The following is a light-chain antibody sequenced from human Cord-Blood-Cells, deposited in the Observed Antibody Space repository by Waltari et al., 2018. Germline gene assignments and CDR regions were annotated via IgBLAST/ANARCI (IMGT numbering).Light chain of an antibody. CDR2: GKN. V-gene: IGLV3-19*01. J-gene: IGLJ2*01. CDR3: NSRDSSGNHQVV. CDR1: SLRSYY. Sequence: SSELTQDPAVSVALGQTVRITCTGDSLRSYYASWYQQKPGQAPVLVIYGKNNRPSGIPDRFSGSSSGNTASLTITGAQAEDEADYYCNSRDSSGNHQVVFGGGTKLTVL.